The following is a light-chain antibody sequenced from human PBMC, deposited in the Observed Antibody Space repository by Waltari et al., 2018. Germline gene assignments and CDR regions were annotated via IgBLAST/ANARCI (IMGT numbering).Light chain of an antibody. CDR1: QSVTGNY. CDR3: QQYGTSPPT. CDR2: GGS. J-gene: IGKJ1*01. Sequence: IVLTQSPGTLYLSPGERATLSCRAGQSVTGNYVAWYRQKPGQAPRLLIYGGSDRATGVPDRFSGSGFGTHFTLTIQRVEPEDFAVFYCQQYGTSPPTFGQGTRIEIK. V-gene: IGKV3-20*01.